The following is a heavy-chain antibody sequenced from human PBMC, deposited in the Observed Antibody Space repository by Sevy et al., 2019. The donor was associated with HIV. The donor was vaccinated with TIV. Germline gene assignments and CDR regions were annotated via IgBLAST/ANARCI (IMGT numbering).Heavy chain of an antibody. CDR3: TRWKGGQTIIEY. J-gene: IGHJ4*02. CDR1: GFIFGEYA. Sequence: GGSLRLSCTASGFIFGEYAMTWVRQAPGKGLEWVAFLKSKPQGGTLDYTATVKGRFTISRDDSKSIAHLQMNDLKTQDTAIYYCTRWKGGQTIIEYWGQRALVTVSS. CDR2: LKSKPQGGTL. V-gene: IGHV3-49*04. D-gene: IGHD1-1*01.